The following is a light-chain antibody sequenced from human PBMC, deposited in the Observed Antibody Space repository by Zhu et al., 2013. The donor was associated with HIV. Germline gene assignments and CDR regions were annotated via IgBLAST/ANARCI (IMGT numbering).Light chain of an antibody. V-gene: IGKV1-39*01. J-gene: IGKJ1*01. Sequence: DIQMTQSPSSLSASVGDRISISCRASQSIGSYLIWYQQKPGKAPNVLIYAASSLQSGAPSRFSGSGAGTDFTLNVSSLQPEDFATYYCQQGYSAPPTFGQGTKLEIK. CDR2: AAS. CDR1: QSIGSY. CDR3: QQGYSAPPT.